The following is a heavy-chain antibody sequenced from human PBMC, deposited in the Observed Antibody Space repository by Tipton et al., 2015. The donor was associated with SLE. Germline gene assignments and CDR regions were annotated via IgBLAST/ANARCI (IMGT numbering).Heavy chain of an antibody. D-gene: IGHD6-13*01. CDR1: GFTFSSYA. CDR2: ISYDGSNR. Sequence: QLVQSGGGLVQPGRSLRLSCAASGFTFSSYAMHWVRQAPGKGLEWVAVISYDGSNRYYADSVKGRFTISRDNSKNTLYLQMNSLRAEDTAVYYCARVIAAPPYGMDVWGQGTTVTVSS. V-gene: IGHV3-30*04. J-gene: IGHJ6*02. CDR3: ARVIAAPPYGMDV.